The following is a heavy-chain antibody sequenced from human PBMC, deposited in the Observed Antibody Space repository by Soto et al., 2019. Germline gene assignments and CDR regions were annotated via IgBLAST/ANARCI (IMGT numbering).Heavy chain of an antibody. CDR2: INYRGST. CDR3: ARDAPGVAPY. Sequence: QVQLQESGPGLVRPSQTLSLICTVSGGSINSGDSYWNWIRQHPEKGLEWIGYINYRGSTFYNPSPKSRIIISVDTSKNPFPPKLRPVTAADTGVDYCARDAPGVAPYWGQGTLVTVSS. J-gene: IGHJ4*02. V-gene: IGHV4-31*03. D-gene: IGHD2-15*01. CDR1: GGSINSGDSY.